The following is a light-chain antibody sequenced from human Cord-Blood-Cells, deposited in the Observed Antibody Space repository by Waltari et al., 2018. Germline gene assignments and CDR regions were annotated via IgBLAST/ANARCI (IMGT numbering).Light chain of an antibody. CDR2: DVS. CDR1: SSDVGGYNY. CDR3: CSYAGSVV. Sequence: QSALTQPRSVSGSPGQSVTISCTGTSSDVGGYNYVSWYQQHPGKAPKLMIYDVSKLPSGVPVRFSGSKSGNTASLTISGLQAEDEAVYYCCSYAGSVVFGGGTKLTVL. J-gene: IGLJ2*01. V-gene: IGLV2-11*01.